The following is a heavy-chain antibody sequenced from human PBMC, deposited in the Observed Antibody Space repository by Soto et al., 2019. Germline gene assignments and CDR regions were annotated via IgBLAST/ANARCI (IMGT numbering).Heavy chain of an antibody. CDR2: IYYSGIT. V-gene: IGHV4-39*01. Sequence: PSETLSLTCTVSGGSITNSSFYWGWIRQPPGKGLEWIGSIYYSGITYYNPSLKSRVTISVDTSKNQFSLKLSSVTAADTAVYYCARRIRLYLGELSSYFVYWGQGTLVTVSS. CDR3: ARRIRLYLGELSSYFVY. J-gene: IGHJ4*02. CDR1: GGSITNSSFY. D-gene: IGHD3-16*02.